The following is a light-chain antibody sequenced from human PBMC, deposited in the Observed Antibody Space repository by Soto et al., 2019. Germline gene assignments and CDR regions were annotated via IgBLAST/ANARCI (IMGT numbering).Light chain of an antibody. Sequence: QSVLTQPPSVSGAPGQRVTISCTGSSSNIGAGYDVLWYQQLPGTAPKLLIFGNSNRPSGVPDRFSGSKSRTSASLAITGLQAEDEADYYCQSYDSNLLVFGGGTKLTVL. CDR1: SSNIGAGYD. V-gene: IGLV1-40*01. J-gene: IGLJ2*01. CDR3: QSYDSNLLV. CDR2: GNS.